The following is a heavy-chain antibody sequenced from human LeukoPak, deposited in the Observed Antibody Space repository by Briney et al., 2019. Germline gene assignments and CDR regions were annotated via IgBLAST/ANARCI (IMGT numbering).Heavy chain of an antibody. Sequence: GASVKVSCKASGYTFTGYYMHWVRQAPGQGLEWMGWINPNSGGTNYAQKFQGRVTMTRDTSISTAYMELSRLRSDDTAVYYCARDLAEAAAGYYYYGMDVWGQGTTVTVS. CDR3: ARDLAEAAAGYYYYGMDV. J-gene: IGHJ6*02. CDR2: INPNSGGT. CDR1: GYTFTGYY. D-gene: IGHD6-13*01. V-gene: IGHV1-2*02.